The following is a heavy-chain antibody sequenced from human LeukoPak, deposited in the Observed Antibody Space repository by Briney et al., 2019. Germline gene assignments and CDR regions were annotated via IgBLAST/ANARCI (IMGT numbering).Heavy chain of an antibody. V-gene: IGHV3-21*01. CDR1: GFTVSSNY. D-gene: IGHD3-3*01. Sequence: PGGSLRLSCAASGFTVSSNYMSWVRQAPGKGLEWVSSISGSSSYIDYVDSVKGRFTISRDNAKNSLYLQMNSLRAEDTAVYYCAIDYDFWSGYYLSRPPHYWGQGILVTVSS. CDR2: ISGSSSYI. CDR3: AIDYDFWSGYYLSRPPHY. J-gene: IGHJ4*02.